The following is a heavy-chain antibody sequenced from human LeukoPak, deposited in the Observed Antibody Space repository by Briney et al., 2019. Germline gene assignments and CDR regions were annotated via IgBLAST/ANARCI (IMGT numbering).Heavy chain of an antibody. CDR1: GGTFSSYA. CDR3: ARTMVRGYYFDY. V-gene: IGHV1-69*13. D-gene: IGHD3-10*01. J-gene: IGHJ4*02. CDR2: IIPIFGTA. Sequence: SVKVSCKASGGTFSSYAINWVRQAPGQGLEWMGGIIPIFGTANYAQKFQDRVTITADESTSTAYMELSSLRSEDTAVYYCARTMVRGYYFDYWGQGTLVTVSS.